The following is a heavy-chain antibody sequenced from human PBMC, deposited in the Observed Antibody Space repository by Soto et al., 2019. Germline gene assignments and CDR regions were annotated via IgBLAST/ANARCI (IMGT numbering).Heavy chain of an antibody. Sequence: QVQLQQWGAGLLKPSETLSLTCAVSGGSFSGYYWSWIRQPPGKGLEWIGEINHSGSTNYNPSLKSRVTISVDTSKNQCSLKLSSVTAADTAVYYCARGRQYWGQGTLVTVSS. J-gene: IGHJ4*02. CDR2: INHSGST. CDR3: ARGRQY. CDR1: GGSFSGYY. V-gene: IGHV4-34*01.